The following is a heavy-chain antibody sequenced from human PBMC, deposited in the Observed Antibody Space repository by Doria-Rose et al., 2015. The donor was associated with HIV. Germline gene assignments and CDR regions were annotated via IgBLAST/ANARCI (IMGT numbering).Heavy chain of an antibody. Sequence: QVTLKESDPVLVKPTETLTLTCTVSGVSLSSPGMGVSWIRQPPGKALEWLANMFSDDERSYKTSLKSRLTISRGTSKSQVVLTMTDMDPVDTATYYCARIKSSRWYHKYYFDFWGQGTLVIASA. V-gene: IGHV2-26*01. CDR1: GVSLSSPGMG. J-gene: IGHJ4*02. CDR3: ARIKSSRWYHKYYFDF. D-gene: IGHD6-13*01. CDR2: MFSDDER.